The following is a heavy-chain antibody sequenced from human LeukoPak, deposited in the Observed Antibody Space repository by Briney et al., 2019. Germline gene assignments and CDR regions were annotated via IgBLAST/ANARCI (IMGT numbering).Heavy chain of an antibody. CDR1: VYTLTELS. Sequence: ASVKVSRKVSVYTLTELSMHWVRQAPGKGLGWMGGFDPEDGETIYAQKSQGRVTTTADTTTNTAYIVKSSPGSEATTAYYYATVPLRRAVAGTEVDYWGQGTLVTVSS. D-gene: IGHD6-19*01. CDR2: FDPEDGET. J-gene: IGHJ4*02. V-gene: IGHV1-24*01. CDR3: ATVPLRRAVAGTEVDY.